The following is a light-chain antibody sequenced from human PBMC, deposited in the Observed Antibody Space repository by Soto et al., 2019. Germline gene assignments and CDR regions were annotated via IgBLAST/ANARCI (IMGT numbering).Light chain of an antibody. CDR3: QQYNRYLT. V-gene: IGKV1-5*03. CDR2: KAS. Sequence: IQMTQSPSTLSASVGDRVTITCRASQSIGTWLAWYQQKPGKAPKLLIYKASSLESGVPSRFSGSGSGTEFTLTISSLQPDDFATYYCQQYNRYLTFGQGTKVEIK. J-gene: IGKJ1*01. CDR1: QSIGTW.